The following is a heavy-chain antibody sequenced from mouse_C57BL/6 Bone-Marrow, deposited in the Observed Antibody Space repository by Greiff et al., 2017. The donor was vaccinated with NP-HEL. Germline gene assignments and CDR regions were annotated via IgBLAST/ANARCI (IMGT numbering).Heavy chain of an antibody. CDR1: GFNIKDDY. J-gene: IGHJ3*01. CDR3: TTGGWLPPWCAY. CDR2: IDPENGDT. Sequence: VQLQQSGAELVRPGASVKLSCTASGFNIKDDYMHWVKQRPEQGLEWIGWIDPENGDTEYASKFQGKATITADTSSNTAYLQLSSLTSEDTAVYYCTTGGWLPPWCAYWGQGTLVTVSA. D-gene: IGHD2-3*01. V-gene: IGHV14-4*01.